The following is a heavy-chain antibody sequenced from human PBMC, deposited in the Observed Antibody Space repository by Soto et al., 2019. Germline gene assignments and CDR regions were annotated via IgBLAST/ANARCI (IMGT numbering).Heavy chain of an antibody. CDR3: AKVAAAAGTSCDY. CDR1: GFTFSSYG. J-gene: IGHJ4*02. D-gene: IGHD6-13*01. Sequence: QVQLVESGGGVVQPGRSLRLSCAASGFTFSSYGMHWVRQAPGKGLEWVAVISYDGSNKYYADSVKGRFTISRDNSKNTLYLQMNSLRAEDTAVYYCAKVAAAAGTSCDYWGQGTLVTVSS. V-gene: IGHV3-30*18. CDR2: ISYDGSNK.